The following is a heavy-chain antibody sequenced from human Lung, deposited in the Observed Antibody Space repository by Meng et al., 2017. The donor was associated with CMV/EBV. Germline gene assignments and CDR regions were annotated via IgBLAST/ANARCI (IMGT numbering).Heavy chain of an antibody. CDR1: GGSISSSNW. Sequence: QVRLQEPGPGLVTPSGTLSLTCAVSGGSISSSNWWSWVRQPPGKGLEWIGEIYHSGSTNYNPSLKSRVTISVDKSKNQFSLKLSSVPAADTAVYYCASFPPPGKQWLVTDYWGQGTLVTVSS. V-gene: IGHV4-4*02. CDR3: ASFPPPGKQWLVTDY. J-gene: IGHJ4*02. CDR2: IYHSGST. D-gene: IGHD6-19*01.